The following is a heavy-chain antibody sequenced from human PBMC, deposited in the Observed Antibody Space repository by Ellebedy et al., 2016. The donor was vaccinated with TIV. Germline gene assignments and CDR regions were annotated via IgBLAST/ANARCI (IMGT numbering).Heavy chain of an antibody. V-gene: IGHV3-30-3*01. CDR1: GFTLSSYA. D-gene: IGHD3-16*01. CDR2: ISYDGSNK. J-gene: IGHJ3*01. CDR3: AREWGWGDAFDF. Sequence: GESLKISCAASGFTLSSYAMHWVRQTPGKGLEWVAAISYDGSNKYYADSVKGRFTISRDNSKNTLYLQMNSLRAEDTAVYYCAREWGWGDAFDFWGQGTMVTVSS.